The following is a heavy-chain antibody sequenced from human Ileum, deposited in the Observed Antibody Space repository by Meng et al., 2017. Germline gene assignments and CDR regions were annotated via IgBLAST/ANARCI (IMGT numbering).Heavy chain of an antibody. CDR3: ARGGEPGYCSGGSCYYFDY. J-gene: IGHJ4*02. CDR1: GYTFTGYH. Sequence: VRLVRSGGVVRKPGASVKVSCQDSGYTFTGYHMHWVRQAPGQGLEWMGRINPNSGGTNYAQKFQGRVTMTRDTSISTAYMELSRLRSDDTAVYYCARGGEPGYCSGGSCYYFDYWGQGTLVTVSS. D-gene: IGHD2-15*01. V-gene: IGHV1-2*06. CDR2: INPNSGGT.